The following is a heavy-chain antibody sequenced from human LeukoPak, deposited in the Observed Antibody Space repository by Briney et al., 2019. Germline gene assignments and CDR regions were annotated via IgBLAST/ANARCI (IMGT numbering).Heavy chain of an antibody. D-gene: IGHD6-19*01. CDR3: AGERGEEYSSGWYKSNFFDN. Sequence: SETLSLTCTVSGGSISRGGDYWGWLRQPPGKGWEGIGLFYRSGSTYYNSSLKRRFTISKDMSKTQFSLKVTSVTGGATAVYYCAGERGEEYSSGWYKSNFFDNWGQGIRVTVSS. CDR2: FYRSGST. CDR1: GGSISRGGDY. J-gene: IGHJ4*02. V-gene: IGHV4-30-2*01.